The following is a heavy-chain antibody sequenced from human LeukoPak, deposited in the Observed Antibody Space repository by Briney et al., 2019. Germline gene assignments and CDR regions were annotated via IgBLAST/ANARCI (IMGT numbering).Heavy chain of an antibody. J-gene: IGHJ4*02. D-gene: IGHD3-22*01. CDR2: IYHSGST. V-gene: IGHV4-30-2*01. CDR3: ARVGGYDSSGYYYYFDY. CDR1: GGSISSGGYS. Sequence: SETLSLTCAVSGGSISSGGYSWSWIRQPPGKGLEWIGYIYHSGSTYYNPSLKSRVTISVDRSKNQFSLKLSSVTAADTGVYYCARVGGYDSSGYYYYFDYWGQGTLVTVSS.